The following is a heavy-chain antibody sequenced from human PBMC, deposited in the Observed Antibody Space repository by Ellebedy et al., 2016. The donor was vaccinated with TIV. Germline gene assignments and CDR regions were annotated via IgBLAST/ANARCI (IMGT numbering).Heavy chain of an antibody. CDR2: IIPIFGSA. J-gene: IGHJ4*02. V-gene: IGHV1-69*13. Sequence: SVKVSXXASGTTFSSYAISWVRQAPGQGLEWMGGIIPIFGSANYAQRFQVRVTITADESTSTVYMELSSLRSEDTAVYYCARSSRWHSGSYYFDSWGQGTLVTVSS. CDR3: ARSSRWHSGSYYFDS. D-gene: IGHD1-26*01. CDR1: GTTFSSYA.